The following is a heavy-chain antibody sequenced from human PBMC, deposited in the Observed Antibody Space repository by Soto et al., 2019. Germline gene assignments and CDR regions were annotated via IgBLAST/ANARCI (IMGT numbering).Heavy chain of an antibody. CDR3: ARELTGRGAFDI. CDR1: GYTFTSYD. Sequence: QVQLVQSGAEVKKPGASVKVSCKAFGYTFTSYDINWVRQATGQRLAWMGWMNPNSGNTGYAQKFQGRVTMTRNTSISTPYMELSSLRSEDTAVFYCARELTGRGAFDIWGQGTMVTVSS. D-gene: IGHD1-20*01. J-gene: IGHJ3*02. CDR2: MNPNSGNT. V-gene: IGHV1-8*01.